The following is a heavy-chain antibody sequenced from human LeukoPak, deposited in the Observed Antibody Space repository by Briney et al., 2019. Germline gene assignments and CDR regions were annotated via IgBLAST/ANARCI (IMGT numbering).Heavy chain of an antibody. V-gene: IGHV3-43*01. J-gene: IGHJ4*02. CDR2: ISWDGGST. CDR3: AKDRIKDCSGGSCYSAYFDY. D-gene: IGHD2-15*01. CDR1: GFTFDDYT. Sequence: GGSLRLYCAASGFTFDDYTMHWVRQAPGKGLEWVSLISWDGGSTYYADSVKGRFTISRDNSKNSLYLQMNSLRTEDTALYYCAKDRIKDCSGGSCYSAYFDYWGQGTLVTVSS.